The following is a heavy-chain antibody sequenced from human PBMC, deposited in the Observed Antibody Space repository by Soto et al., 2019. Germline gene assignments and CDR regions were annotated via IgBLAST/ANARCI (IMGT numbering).Heavy chain of an antibody. CDR2: IIPIFGTA. CDR3: ARDLAAADY. D-gene: IGHD6-13*01. V-gene: IGHV1-69*06. Sequence: SVKVSCKASGGTFSSYAISWVRQAPGQGLEWMGGIIPIFGTANYAQKFQGRVTITGDTSTSTVYMDLSSLRSDDTAVYYCARDLAAADYWGQGTLVTVSS. J-gene: IGHJ4*02. CDR1: GGTFSSYA.